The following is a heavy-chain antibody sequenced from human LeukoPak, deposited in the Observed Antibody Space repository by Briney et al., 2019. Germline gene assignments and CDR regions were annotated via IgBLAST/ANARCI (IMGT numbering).Heavy chain of an antibody. CDR2: IYYSGST. J-gene: IGHJ4*02. D-gene: IGHD1-26*01. Sequence: SETLSLTCTVSGGSISSYHWSWIRQPPGKGLEWIGYIYYSGSTNYNPSLKSRVTISVDTSKNQFSLKLSSVTAADTAVYYCARASRVGAQLDYWGQGTLVTVSS. CDR3: ARASRVGAQLDY. CDR1: GGSISSYH. V-gene: IGHV4-59*01.